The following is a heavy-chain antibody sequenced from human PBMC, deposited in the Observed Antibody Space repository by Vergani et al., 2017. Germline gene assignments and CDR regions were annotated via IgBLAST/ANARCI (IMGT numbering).Heavy chain of an antibody. Sequence: EVQLVESGGGLVQPGGSLRLSCAASGFTFSSYSMNWVRQAPGKGLEWVSYISSSSSTIYYADSVKGRFTISRDNAKNSLYLQMNRLRAEDTAVYYCARPFTGSFDYWGQGTLVTVSS. CDR2: ISSSSSTI. CDR1: GFTFSSYS. D-gene: IGHD1-14*01. J-gene: IGHJ4*02. CDR3: ARPFTGSFDY. V-gene: IGHV3-48*01.